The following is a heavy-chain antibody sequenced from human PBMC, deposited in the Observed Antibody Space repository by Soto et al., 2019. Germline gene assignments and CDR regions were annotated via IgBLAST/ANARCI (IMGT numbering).Heavy chain of an antibody. CDR3: ARARSGYPIDL. J-gene: IGHJ5*02. CDR1: GFTVSSNY. CDR2: IYSGGST. V-gene: IGHV3-53*01. Sequence: GGSLRLSCAASGFTVSSNYMSWVRQAPGKGLEWVSVIYSGGSTYYADSVKGRFTISRDNSKNTLYLQMNSLRAEDTAVYYCARARSGYPIDLWGQGTLVTVSS. D-gene: IGHD3-22*01.